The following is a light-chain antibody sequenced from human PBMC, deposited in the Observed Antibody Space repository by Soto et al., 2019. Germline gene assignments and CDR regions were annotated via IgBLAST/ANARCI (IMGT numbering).Light chain of an antibody. CDR3: QLFHTSPPQYT. CDR2: DAS. V-gene: IGKV3-20*01. J-gene: IGKJ2*01. CDR1: QSVSSNY. Sequence: EIVLTQSPGTLSLSPGERATLSCRASQSVSSNYVAWYQQEPGQAPRLLIYDASRRATDIPDRFSGSGSGTDFTLTISRLEPEDFAVYYCQLFHTSPPQYTFGQGTKLEIK.